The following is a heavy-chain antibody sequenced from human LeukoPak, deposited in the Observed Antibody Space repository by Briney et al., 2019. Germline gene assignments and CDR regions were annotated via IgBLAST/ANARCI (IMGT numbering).Heavy chain of an antibody. CDR2: ISSSGNTI. CDR1: GFTFRSYE. D-gene: IGHD3-3*01. J-gene: IGHJ4*02. CDR3: ARDYDLDY. Sequence: GGSLRLSCAASGFTFRSYEMNWVRQDPGKGLEWVSYISSSGNTIYYADSVKGRFTISRDNAKNSLYLQMNSLRAEDTAVYYCARDYDLDYWGQGTLVTVSS. V-gene: IGHV3-48*03.